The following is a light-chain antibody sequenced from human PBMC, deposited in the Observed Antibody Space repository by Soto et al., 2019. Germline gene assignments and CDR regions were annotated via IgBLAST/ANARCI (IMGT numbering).Light chain of an antibody. Sequence: IVVTQPRAPLSVSTGDRAPLSCRASQSVSSSYLAWYQQKPGQAPRLLIYGASSRATGIPDRFSGSGSGTDFTLTISRLEPEDLAVYYCQQYGSSPTFGQGTKVDI. CDR3: QQYGSSPT. V-gene: IGKV3-20*01. J-gene: IGKJ1*01. CDR1: QSVSSSY. CDR2: GAS.